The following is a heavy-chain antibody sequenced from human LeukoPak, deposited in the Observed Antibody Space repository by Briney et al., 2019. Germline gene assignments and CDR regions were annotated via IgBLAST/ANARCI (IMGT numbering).Heavy chain of an antibody. CDR3: AREPTGYSSGWSDY. V-gene: IGHV3-53*01. CDR1: GFTVSSNY. D-gene: IGHD6-19*01. CDR2: IYSGGST. J-gene: IGHJ4*02. Sequence: GGSLRLSCAASGFTVSSNYMSWVRQAPGKGLEWVSVIYSGGSTYYADSVKGRFTISRDNSKNTLYLQMNSLRAEDTAVYYCAREPTGYSSGWSDYWGQGTLVTVSS.